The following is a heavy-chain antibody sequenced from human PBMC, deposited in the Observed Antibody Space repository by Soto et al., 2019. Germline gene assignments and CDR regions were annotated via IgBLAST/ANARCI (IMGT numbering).Heavy chain of an antibody. Sequence: QVQLVESGGGVVQPGRSLRLSCAASEFTFSSYGMHWVRQAPGKGLEWVAVIWYDGSNKYYADSVKGRFTISRDNSKNTLYLQLNSLRAEATAVYYCAREDYGSGSFDYWGQGTVVTVSS. CDR1: EFTFSSYG. J-gene: IGHJ4*02. V-gene: IGHV3-33*01. D-gene: IGHD3-10*01. CDR2: IWYDGSNK. CDR3: AREDYGSGSFDY.